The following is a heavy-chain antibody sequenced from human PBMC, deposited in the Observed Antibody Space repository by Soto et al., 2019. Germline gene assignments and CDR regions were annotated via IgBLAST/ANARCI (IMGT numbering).Heavy chain of an antibody. CDR3: ARGGDVNYFHGMDV. CDR1: GYTFTSYG. V-gene: IGHV1-18*01. J-gene: IGHJ6*02. CDR2: IRAYNGKT. D-gene: IGHD5-12*01. Sequence: QVQLVQSGGEVKKPGASVKLSCTASGYTFTSYGISWVRQAPGQGLEWMGGIRAYNGKTNYAQKVQGRVTMTTDTSTRTAYMDLRSLRSDDTSVYYCARGGDVNYFHGMDVWGQGTTVTVSS.